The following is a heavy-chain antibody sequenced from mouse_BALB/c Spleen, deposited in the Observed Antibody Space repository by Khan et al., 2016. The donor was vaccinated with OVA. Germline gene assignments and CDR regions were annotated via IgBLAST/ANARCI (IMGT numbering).Heavy chain of an antibody. J-gene: IGHJ3*01. Sequence: EVELVESGGDLVKPGGSLKLSCAASGFTFSTYAMSWVRQTPDKRLEWVATINTGGDYIYYPDSVKGRFTISRDNAKNTLYLQMRSLRSEDSAMYSCARHIYVPCAYWGQRSLVAVSA. V-gene: IGHV5-6*01. CDR1: GFTFSTYA. CDR3: ARHIYVPCAY. CDR2: INTGGDYI. D-gene: IGHD1-1*01.